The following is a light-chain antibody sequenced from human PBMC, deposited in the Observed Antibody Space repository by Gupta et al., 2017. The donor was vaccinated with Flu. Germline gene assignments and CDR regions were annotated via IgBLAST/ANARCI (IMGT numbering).Light chain of an antibody. Sequence: SYELTQPPSASVSPGQTARITCSGDALPKQYAYWYQQKPGPAPVLVIYKDSERPSGIPERFSGSSSGTTVTLTISGVQAEDEADYYCQSADSSGTYPEVFGGGTKLTVL. CDR2: KDS. CDR3: QSADSSGTYPEV. CDR1: ALPKQY. V-gene: IGLV3-25*02. J-gene: IGLJ3*02.